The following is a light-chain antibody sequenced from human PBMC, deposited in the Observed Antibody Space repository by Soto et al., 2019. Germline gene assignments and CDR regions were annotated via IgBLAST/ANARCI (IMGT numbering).Light chain of an antibody. J-gene: IGKJ1*01. CDR2: GAS. CDR1: QSVSSSY. CDR3: QQYAASPRT. Sequence: EIVLTQSPGTLSLSPRERATLSCRASQSVSSSYLAWYQHKPGQAPRLLIYGASSRDPGIPDRFSGSGSGKDFTLTISRLEPEDFAVYYCQQYAASPRTFGQGTQVEVK. V-gene: IGKV3-20*01.